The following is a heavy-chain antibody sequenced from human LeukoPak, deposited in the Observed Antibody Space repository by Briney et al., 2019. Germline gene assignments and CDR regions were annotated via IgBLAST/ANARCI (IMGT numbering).Heavy chain of an antibody. J-gene: IGHJ4*02. D-gene: IGHD6-6*01. V-gene: IGHV3-23*01. CDR2: ISGSGGST. CDR1: GLTFSSCA. CDR3: AKGTYSGSPRDY. Sequence: PGGSLRLSCAASGLTFSSCAMSWVRLAPGKGLEWVSAISGSGGSTYYAGSVKGRFTISRDNSKNTLFLQMNSLRAEDTAVYYCAKGTYSGSPRDYWGQGTLVTVSS.